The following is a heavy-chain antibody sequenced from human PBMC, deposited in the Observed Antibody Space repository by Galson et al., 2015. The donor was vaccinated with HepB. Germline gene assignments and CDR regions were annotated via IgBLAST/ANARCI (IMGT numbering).Heavy chain of an antibody. CDR3: AGYYYGSGSPYDD. CDR1: GGTFSSYA. J-gene: IGHJ4*02. Sequence: SVKVSCKASGGTFSSYAISWVRQAPGQGLEWMGGIIPIFGTANYAQKFQGRVTITADESTSTAYMELSSLRSEDTAVYYCAGYYYGSGSPYDDWGQGTLVTVSS. CDR2: IIPIFGTA. V-gene: IGHV1-69*13. D-gene: IGHD3-10*01.